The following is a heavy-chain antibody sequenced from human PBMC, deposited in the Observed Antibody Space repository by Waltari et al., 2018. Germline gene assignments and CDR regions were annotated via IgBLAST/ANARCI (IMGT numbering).Heavy chain of an antibody. J-gene: IGHJ4*02. CDR3: ATDSREFSIVGATRGDFDY. D-gene: IGHD1-26*01. V-gene: IGHV1-69-2*01. Sequence: EVQLVQSGAEVKKPGATVKISCKASGYTFTDYYMHWVQQAPGKGLEWMGRVDPEDGETIYAEKFQGRVTITADTSTDTAYMELSSLRSEDTAVYYCATDSREFSIVGATRGDFDYWGQGTLVTVSS. CDR1: GYTFTDYY. CDR2: VDPEDGET.